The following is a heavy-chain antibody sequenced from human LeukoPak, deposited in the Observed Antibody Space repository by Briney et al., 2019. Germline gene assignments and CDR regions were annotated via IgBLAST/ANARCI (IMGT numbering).Heavy chain of an antibody. D-gene: IGHD5-18*01. V-gene: IGHV3-48*04. CDR3: ARKKGTATPGGAFDY. CDR1: GFTFSSYW. J-gene: IGHJ4*02. Sequence: PGGSLRLSCAASGFTFSSYWMSWVRQAPGKGLEWVSYISSSGSTIYYADSVKGRFTISRDNAKNSLYLQMNSLRAEDTAVYYCARKKGTATPGGAFDYWGQGTLVTVSS. CDR2: ISSSGSTI.